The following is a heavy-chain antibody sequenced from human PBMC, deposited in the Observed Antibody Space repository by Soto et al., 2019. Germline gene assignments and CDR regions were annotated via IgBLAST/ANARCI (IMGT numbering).Heavy chain of an antibody. CDR2: ISSSGSTI. J-gene: IGHJ6*02. V-gene: IGHV3-11*01. D-gene: IGHD6-19*01. Sequence: GGSLRLSCAASGFIFSDYYMSWIRQAPGKGLEWVSYISSSGSTIYYADSVKGRFTISRDNAKNSLYLQMNSLRAEDTAVYYCARGVFVRVAGVYYYYGMDVWGQGTTVTVSS. CDR1: GFIFSDYY. CDR3: ARGVFVRVAGVYYYYGMDV.